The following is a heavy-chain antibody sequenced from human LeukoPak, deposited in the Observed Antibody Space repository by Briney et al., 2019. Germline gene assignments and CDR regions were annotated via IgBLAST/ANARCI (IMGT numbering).Heavy chain of an antibody. CDR3: ARDQGYCSSTSCYVRYYYYYGMDV. Sequence: PGGPLRLSCAASGFTFSSYGMHWVRQAPGKGLEWVAVIWYDGSNKYYAGSVKGRFTISRDNSKNTLYLQMNSLRAEDTAVYYCARDQGYCSSTSCYVRYYYYYGMDVWGKGTTVTVSS. D-gene: IGHD2-2*01. J-gene: IGHJ6*04. CDR2: IWYDGSNK. CDR1: GFTFSSYG. V-gene: IGHV3-33*01.